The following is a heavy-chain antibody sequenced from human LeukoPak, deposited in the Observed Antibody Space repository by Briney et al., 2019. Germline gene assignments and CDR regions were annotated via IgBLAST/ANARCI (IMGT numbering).Heavy chain of an antibody. V-gene: IGHV3-30-3*01. CDR1: GFTFSSYA. J-gene: IGHJ4*02. CDR3: GWSGYSSSSWYYFDY. D-gene: IGHD6-13*01. Sequence: GGSLRLSCAASGFTFSSYAMHWVRQAPGKGLEWVAVISYDGSNKYYADSVKGRFTISRDNSKNTLYLQMNSLRAEDTAVYYCGWSGYSSSSWYYFDYWGQGTLVTVSS. CDR2: ISYDGSNK.